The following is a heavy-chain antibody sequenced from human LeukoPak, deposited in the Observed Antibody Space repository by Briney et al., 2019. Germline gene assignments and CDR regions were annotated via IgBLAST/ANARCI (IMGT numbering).Heavy chain of an antibody. CDR1: GFTFSSYT. D-gene: IGHD5-18*01. V-gene: IGHV3-7*01. CDR3: ARHLSGVTGYTYGRGIDY. Sequence: GGSLRLSCAASGFTFSSYTMNWVRLAPGKGLEWVANIKKDGSEKYSVDSVKGRFTISRDNAKKSLYLQMNSLRAEDMAVYYCARHLSGVTGYTYGRGIDYWGQGTLVTVSS. J-gene: IGHJ4*02. CDR2: IKKDGSEK.